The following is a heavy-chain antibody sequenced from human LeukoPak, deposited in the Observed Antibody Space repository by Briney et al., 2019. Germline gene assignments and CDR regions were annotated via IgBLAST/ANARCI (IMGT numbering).Heavy chain of an antibody. J-gene: IGHJ4*02. V-gene: IGHV3-23*01. CDR3: ANDHQFRGVIGYFGY. Sequence: GGSLRLSCAASGFTFSSYAMSWVRQAPGKGLEWVSAISSSGGSTYYADSVKGRFTISRDNSKNTLYLQMNSLRAEYTAVYYCANDHQFRGVIGYFGYWGQGTLVTVSS. CDR1: GFTFSSYA. CDR2: ISSSGGST. D-gene: IGHD3-10*01.